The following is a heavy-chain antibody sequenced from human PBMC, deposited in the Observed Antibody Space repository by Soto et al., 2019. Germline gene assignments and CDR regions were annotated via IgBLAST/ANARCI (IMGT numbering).Heavy chain of an antibody. CDR1: GLTFSDHY. CDR3: TLNTRGPCCLDH. J-gene: IGHJ4*02. CDR2: IVNRADGYTT. V-gene: IGHV3-72*01. Sequence: EVQVVESGGGLVQPGGSLRLSCAASGLTFSDHYMEWVRQAPGKGLEWVGRIVNRADGYTTDYAASMKGRFTISRDDSKSSLYLQMNSLQTEDTALYYCTLNTRGPCCLDHWGQGSLVTVSS. D-gene: IGHD2-15*01.